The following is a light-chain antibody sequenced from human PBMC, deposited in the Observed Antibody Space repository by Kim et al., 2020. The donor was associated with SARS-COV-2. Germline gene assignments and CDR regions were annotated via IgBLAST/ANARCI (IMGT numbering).Light chain of an antibody. CDR3: QAWDISTVV. Sequence: SGSPGQTASITCSGDKLGDKYACWYQQKPGQSPVLVIYQDSKRPSGIPERFSGSNSGNTATLTISGTQAMDEADYYCQAWDISTVVFGGGTQLTVL. J-gene: IGLJ2*01. CDR1: KLGDKY. CDR2: QDS. V-gene: IGLV3-1*01.